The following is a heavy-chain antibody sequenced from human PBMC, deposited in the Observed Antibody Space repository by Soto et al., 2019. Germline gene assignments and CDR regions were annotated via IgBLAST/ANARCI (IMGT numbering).Heavy chain of an antibody. D-gene: IGHD1-1*01. V-gene: IGHV1-2*04. CDR2: INPNSGGT. CDR3: ARARLWRWKAIDY. Sequence: VQSGAEVKKPGASVKVSCKASGYTFTGYYMHWVRQAPGQGLEWMGWINPNSGGTHYAQKFQVWVTMTRYTSISTASMELSRLRSDDTEVYYCARARLWRWKAIDYWGQGTLVTVSS. CDR1: GYTFTGYY. J-gene: IGHJ4*02.